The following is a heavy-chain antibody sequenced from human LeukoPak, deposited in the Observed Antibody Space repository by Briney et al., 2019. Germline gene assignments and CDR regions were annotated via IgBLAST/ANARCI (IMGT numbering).Heavy chain of an antibody. Sequence: PGGSLRLSCAASGFTFDDYTMHWVRQAPGKGLEWVSLISWDGGSTYYADSVKGRFTISRDNSKNTLYLQMNSLRAEDTAVYYCAKGSGDYYYYYMDVWGKGTTVTVSS. J-gene: IGHJ6*03. CDR2: ISWDGGST. CDR1: GFTFDDYT. V-gene: IGHV3-43*01. CDR3: AKGSGDYYYYYMDV. D-gene: IGHD3-10*01.